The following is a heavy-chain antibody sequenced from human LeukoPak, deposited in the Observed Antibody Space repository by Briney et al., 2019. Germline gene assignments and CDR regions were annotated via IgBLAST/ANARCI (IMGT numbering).Heavy chain of an antibody. CDR2: IYSGGST. V-gene: IGHV3-53*01. CDR3: ARVGGYCTNGVCLYYFDY. Sequence: GGSLRLSCAASGFTVSSNYMSWVRQAPGKGLEWVSVIYSGGSTYYADSVKGRFTISRDNSKNTLYLQMNSLRAEDTAVYYCARVGGYCTNGVCLYYFDYWGQGTLVTVSS. D-gene: IGHD2-8*01. CDR1: GFTVSSNY. J-gene: IGHJ4*02.